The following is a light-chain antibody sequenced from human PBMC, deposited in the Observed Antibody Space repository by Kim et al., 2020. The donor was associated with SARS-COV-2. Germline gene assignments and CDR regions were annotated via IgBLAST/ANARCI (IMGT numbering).Light chain of an antibody. V-gene: IGKV1-39*01. CDR3: QQSYITPFT. CDR2: AAS. CDR1: QSISSH. J-gene: IGKJ3*01. Sequence: GDRVTITCRTTQSISSHLNWYQQKPGRAPKLLISAASTLQGGVPSRFSGSGSETDFTLTISSLQPDDFATYFCQQSYITPFTFGPGTKVDIK.